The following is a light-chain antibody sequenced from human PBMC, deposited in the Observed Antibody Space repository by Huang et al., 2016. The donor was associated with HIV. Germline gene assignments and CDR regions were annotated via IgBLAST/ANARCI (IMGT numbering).Light chain of an antibody. CDR3: QQSYNFPT. V-gene: IGKV1-39*01. CDR2: AAS. Sequence: DIEMTQSPSSLSASVGDRITITCRASKNISRYLNWYQQKPGKAPKFLIYAASNLQSGVPPRFSGSGSGTDFTLTISSLQPEDFATYSCQQSYNFPTFGQGTKVEMK. J-gene: IGKJ1*01. CDR1: KNISRY.